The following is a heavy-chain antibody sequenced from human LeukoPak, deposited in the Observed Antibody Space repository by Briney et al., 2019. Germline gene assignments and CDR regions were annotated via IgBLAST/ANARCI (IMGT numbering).Heavy chain of an antibody. J-gene: IGHJ4*02. Sequence: GGSLRLSCAATGFTFSSYWMSWVRQAPGKGLEWVSSISSSSSYIYYADSVKGRFTISRDNAKNSLYLQMNSLRAEDTAVYYCASRYSYGPFDYWGQGTLVTVSS. V-gene: IGHV3-21*01. CDR1: GFTFSSYW. CDR3: ASRYSYGPFDY. D-gene: IGHD5-18*01. CDR2: ISSSSSYI.